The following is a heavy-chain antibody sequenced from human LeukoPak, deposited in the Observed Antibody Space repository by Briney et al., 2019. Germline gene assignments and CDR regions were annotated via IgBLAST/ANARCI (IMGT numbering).Heavy chain of an antibody. D-gene: IGHD5-18*01. V-gene: IGHV3-30*18. CDR2: ISYDGSNK. J-gene: IGHJ6*02. Sequence: GGSLRLSCAASGFTLSSYGMHWVRQAPGKGLEWVAVISYDGSNKYYADSVKGRFTISRDNSKNTLYLQMNSLRAEDTAVYYCAKTLWIQLDLLSYGMDVWGQGTTVTVSS. CDR3: AKTLWIQLDLLSYGMDV. CDR1: GFTLSSYG.